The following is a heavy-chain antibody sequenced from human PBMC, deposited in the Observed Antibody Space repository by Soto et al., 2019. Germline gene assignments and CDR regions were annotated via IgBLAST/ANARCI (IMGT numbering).Heavy chain of an antibody. Sequence: VASVKVSCKVSGYTLTELSMHWVRQAPGKGLEWMGGFDPEDGETIYAQKFQGRVTMTEDTSTDTAYMELSSLRSEDTAVYYCATVVLGSYNWFDPWGQGTLVTVSS. J-gene: IGHJ5*02. V-gene: IGHV1-24*01. D-gene: IGHD1-26*01. CDR2: FDPEDGET. CDR3: ATVVLGSYNWFDP. CDR1: GYTLTELS.